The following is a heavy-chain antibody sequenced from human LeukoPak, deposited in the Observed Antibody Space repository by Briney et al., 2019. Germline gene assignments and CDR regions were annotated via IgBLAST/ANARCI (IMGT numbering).Heavy chain of an antibody. Sequence: ASVKVSCKASGYTFTSYAMNWVRQAPGQGLEWMGWISAYNGNTNYAQKLQGRVTMTTDTSTSTAYMELRSLRSDDTAVYYCAREQWLVRSNAFDIWGQGTMVTVSS. CDR2: ISAYNGNT. CDR3: AREQWLVRSNAFDI. CDR1: GYTFTSYA. V-gene: IGHV1-18*01. D-gene: IGHD6-19*01. J-gene: IGHJ3*02.